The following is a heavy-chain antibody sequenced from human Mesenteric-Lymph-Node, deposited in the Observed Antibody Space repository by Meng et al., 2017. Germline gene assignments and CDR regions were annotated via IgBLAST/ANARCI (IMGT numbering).Heavy chain of an antibody. CDR2: INPNTGNT. CDR3: ARGDSSSWMMFGY. D-gene: IGHD6-13*01. J-gene: IGHJ4*02. V-gene: IGHV1-8*03. CDR1: GYTFTDNY. Sequence: ASVKVSCKASGYTFTDNYVHWVRQATGQGLEWLGWINPNTGNTGYAQKFQGRVTITRSTSISTAYMELSSLRSEDTAVYYCARGDSSSWMMFGYWGQGTLVTVSS.